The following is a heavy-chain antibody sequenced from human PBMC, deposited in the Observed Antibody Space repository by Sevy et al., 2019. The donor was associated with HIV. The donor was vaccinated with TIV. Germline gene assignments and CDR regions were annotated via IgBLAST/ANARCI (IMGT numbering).Heavy chain of an antibody. D-gene: IGHD4-4*01. V-gene: IGHV3-48*03. CDR3: ARDLPPSATTVAHFDN. J-gene: IGHJ4*01. CDR1: GFIFSSYE. Sequence: GGSLRLSCAASGFIFSSYEMNWVRQAPGKGLEWISYISNSGSALYYSDSVKGRFTISRDNAKNSLYLQMNSLRAEDTAVYYCARDLPPSATTVAHFDNWGQEPWSPSPQ. CDR2: ISNSGSAL.